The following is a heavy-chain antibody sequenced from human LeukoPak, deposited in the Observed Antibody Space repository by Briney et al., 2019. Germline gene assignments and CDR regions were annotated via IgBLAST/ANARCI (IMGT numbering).Heavy chain of an antibody. CDR3: AREDHSSDSNYYYYGMDV. CDR2: ISGRGDTM. CDR1: GFTFSNYD. Sequence: GGSLRLSCAASGFTFSNYDMNWVRQAPGKGLEWVSHISGRGDTMYYADSVKGRFTISRDNAKNSLFLHMNSLRAEDTAAYYCAREDHSSDSNYYYYGMDVWGQGTTVTVSS. J-gene: IGHJ6*02. D-gene: IGHD6-25*01. V-gene: IGHV3-48*03.